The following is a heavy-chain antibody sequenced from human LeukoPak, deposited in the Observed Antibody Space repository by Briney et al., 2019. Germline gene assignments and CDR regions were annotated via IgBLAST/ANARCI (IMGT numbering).Heavy chain of an antibody. CDR1: GGTFSRYA. V-gene: IGHV1-69*05. D-gene: IGHD1-26*01. CDR3: ARSEVGATTGGLD. Sequence: SVKVSCKASGGTFSRYAISWVRQAPGQGLEWMGGIIPIFGTANYAQKFQGRVTITTDESTSTAYMELSSLRSEDTAVYYCARSEVGATTGGLDWGQGTLVTVSS. J-gene: IGHJ4*02. CDR2: IIPIFGTA.